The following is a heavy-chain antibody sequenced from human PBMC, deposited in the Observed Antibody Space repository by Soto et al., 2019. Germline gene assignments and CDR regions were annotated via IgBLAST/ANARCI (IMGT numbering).Heavy chain of an antibody. CDR3: ARVERASHDKQHFDY. CDR1: GGSISSGGYY. Sequence: SETLSLTCTVSGGSISSGGYYWSWIRQHPGKGLEWIGYIYYSGSTYYNPSLKSRVTISVDTSKNQFSLKLSSVTAADTAVYYCARVERASHDKQHFDYWGQGTLVTVSS. J-gene: IGHJ4*02. CDR2: IYYSGST. D-gene: IGHD1-1*01. V-gene: IGHV4-31*03.